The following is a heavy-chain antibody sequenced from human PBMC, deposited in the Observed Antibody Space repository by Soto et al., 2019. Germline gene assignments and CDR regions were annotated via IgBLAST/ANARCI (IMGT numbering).Heavy chain of an antibody. Sequence: EVQLVESGGGLVKPGGSLRLSCAASGFTFSNAWMSWVRQAPGKGLEWVGRIKSKTDGGTTDYAAPVKGRFTISRYDSKNALYLQMNRLKTEDTAVYYCTTVYCSSTSCYACGLIPTYYYYGMDVWGQGTTVTVSS. D-gene: IGHD2-2*01. CDR1: GFTFSNAW. CDR3: TTVYCSSTSCYACGLIPTYYYYGMDV. V-gene: IGHV3-15*01. J-gene: IGHJ6*02. CDR2: IKSKTDGGTT.